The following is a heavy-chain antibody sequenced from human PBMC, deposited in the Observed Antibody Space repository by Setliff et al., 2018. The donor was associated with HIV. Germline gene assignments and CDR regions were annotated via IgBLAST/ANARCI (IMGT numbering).Heavy chain of an antibody. V-gene: IGHV4-4*08. J-gene: IGHJ5*02. CDR1: GGSISSYY. CDR2: IYTSGSI. Sequence: PSETLSLTCTVSGGSISSYYWSWIRQPPGKGLEWIGYIYTSGSINYNPSLKSRVTISVDTSKNQFSLKLSSVTAADTAVYYCVRAGYCSSASCYFSGWFDPWGQGTQVTVSS. D-gene: IGHD2-2*01. CDR3: VRAGYCSSASCYFSGWFDP.